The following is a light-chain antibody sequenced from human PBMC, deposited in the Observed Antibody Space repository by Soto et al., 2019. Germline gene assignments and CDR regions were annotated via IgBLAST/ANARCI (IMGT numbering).Light chain of an antibody. J-gene: IGLJ3*02. V-gene: IGLV1-51*01. CDR1: SSNIENNY. CDR2: DND. Sequence: QSVLTQPPSVSGAPGQKVTISCSGSSSNIENNYVSCYQQLPGAAPKLLIYDNDKRPSGIPARFSGAKSGASATLVITGLQTGDEDDYYCGTWDSSLSAGVFGGGTKLTVL. CDR3: GTWDSSLSAGV.